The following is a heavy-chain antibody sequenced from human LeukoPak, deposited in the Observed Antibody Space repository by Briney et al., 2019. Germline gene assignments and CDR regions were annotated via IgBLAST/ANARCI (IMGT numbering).Heavy chain of an antibody. J-gene: IGHJ2*01. CDR3: ARYSSTWPYWYFDL. V-gene: IGHV4-34*01. Sequence: SSETLSLTCAVYGGSFSGYYWSWIRQPPGKGLEWIGEINHSGSTNYNPSLKSRVTISVDRSKNQFSLELTSVTAADTAVYYCARYSSTWPYWYFDLWGRGTLVTVSS. CDR1: GGSFSGYY. CDR2: INHSGST. D-gene: IGHD6-13*01.